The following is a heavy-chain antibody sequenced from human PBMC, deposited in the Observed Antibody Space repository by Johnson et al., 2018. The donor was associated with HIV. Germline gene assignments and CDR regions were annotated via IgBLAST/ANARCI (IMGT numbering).Heavy chain of an antibody. Sequence: QVQLVESGGGLVQPGGSLRLSCAASGFTFSSYAMHWVRQAPGKGLEWVAVISYDGSNKYYADSVKGRFTISRDSAKNSLYLQMNSLRAEDTAVYYCAREGGALDAFDIWGQGTMVTVSS. V-gene: IGHV3-30*04. CDR2: ISYDGSNK. CDR1: GFTFSSYA. D-gene: IGHD1-26*01. J-gene: IGHJ3*02. CDR3: AREGGALDAFDI.